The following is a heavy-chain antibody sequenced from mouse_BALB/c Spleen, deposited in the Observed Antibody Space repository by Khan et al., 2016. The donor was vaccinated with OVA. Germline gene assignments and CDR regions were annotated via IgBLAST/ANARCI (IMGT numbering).Heavy chain of an antibody. V-gene: IGHV1-4*01. Sequence: QIQLVQSGAELARPGASVKMSCKASGYTFTSYTIHWIKERPGQGLEWIGYINPSNGYTNYNQKFKDKATLNTDKSSTTAYLQLSSLTSDDSAVYNWVRDGAYHRSDGWFAYWGQGTLVTVSA. J-gene: IGHJ3*01. CDR3: VRDGAYHRSDGWFAY. D-gene: IGHD2-14*01. CDR2: INPSNGYT. CDR1: GYTFTSYT.